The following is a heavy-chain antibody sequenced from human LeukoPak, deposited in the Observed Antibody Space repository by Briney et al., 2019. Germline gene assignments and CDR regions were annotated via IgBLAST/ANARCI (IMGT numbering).Heavy chain of an antibody. Sequence: SETLSLTCTVSGGSISSGSYYWSWIRQPAGKGLEWIGRIYTSGSTNYNPSLKSRVTMSVDTSKNQFSLKLSSVTAADTAVYYRARSPLLGSLEWLLGDYYYMDVWGKGTTVTVSS. CDR3: ARSPLLGSLEWLLGDYYYMDV. D-gene: IGHD3-3*01. CDR2: IYTSGST. CDR1: GGSISSGSYY. J-gene: IGHJ6*03. V-gene: IGHV4-61*02.